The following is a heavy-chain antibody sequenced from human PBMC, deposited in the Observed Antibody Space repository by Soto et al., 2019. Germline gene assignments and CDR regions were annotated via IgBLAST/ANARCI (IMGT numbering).Heavy chain of an antibody. D-gene: IGHD3-10*01. J-gene: IGHJ6*02. V-gene: IGHV4-34*01. CDR3: ARSRYYYGSGRPYGMDV. CDR1: GGSFSGYY. Sequence: QVQLQQWGAGLLKPSETLSLTCAVYGGSFSGYYWSWIRQPPGKGLEWIGEINHSGSTNNNPSLKSRVTISVDTSKNQFSLKLSSVTAADTAVYYCARSRYYYGSGRPYGMDVWGQGTTVTVSS. CDR2: INHSGST.